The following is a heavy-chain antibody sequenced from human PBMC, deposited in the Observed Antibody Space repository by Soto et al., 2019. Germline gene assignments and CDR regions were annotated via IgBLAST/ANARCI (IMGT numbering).Heavy chain of an antibody. Sequence: GASLKISCEASGYTFTNYWIGWVRQMPGTGLEWMVIIYPRDSDTRYSPSFQDQVTMSVDKSIGTAYLQWSSLKASDTAMYYCVEHSGKIESSVGPRSSDYWAQGALVNVCS. CDR2: IYPRDSDT. CDR3: VEHSGKIESSVGPRSSDY. J-gene: IGHJ4*02. CDR1: GYTFTNYW. V-gene: IGHV5-51*01. D-gene: IGHD6-13*01.